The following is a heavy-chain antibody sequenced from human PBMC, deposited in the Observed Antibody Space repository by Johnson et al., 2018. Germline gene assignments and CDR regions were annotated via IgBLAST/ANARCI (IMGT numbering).Heavy chain of an antibody. Sequence: QVQLVQSGGGVVQPGRSLRLSCAASGFTFSSYGMHWVRQAPGKGLEGVAVISYDGSNKYYADSVKGRFTISRDNSKNTLYLQMNSLRAEDTAVYYCANDRPVYYDFWSGMDVWGQGTTVTVSS. J-gene: IGHJ6*02. CDR1: GFTFSSYG. CDR3: ANDRPVYYDFWSGMDV. D-gene: IGHD3-3*01. V-gene: IGHV3-30*18. CDR2: ISYDGSNK.